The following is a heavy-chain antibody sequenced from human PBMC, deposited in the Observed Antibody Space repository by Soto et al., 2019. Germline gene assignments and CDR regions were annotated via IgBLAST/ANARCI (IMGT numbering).Heavy chain of an antibody. CDR2: ISAYNGNT. J-gene: IGHJ5*02. D-gene: IGHD2-2*02. V-gene: IGHV1-18*01. CDR3: ARDAALEYCSSTSCYSWFDP. Sequence: ASVPVSCPASGYTFPSYGIIWVRQAPGQGLEWMGWISAYNGNTNYAQKLQGRVTMTTDTSTSIAYMELRSLRSDDTAVYYCARDAALEYCSSTSCYSWFDPWVQGTLVTVSS. CDR1: GYTFPSYG.